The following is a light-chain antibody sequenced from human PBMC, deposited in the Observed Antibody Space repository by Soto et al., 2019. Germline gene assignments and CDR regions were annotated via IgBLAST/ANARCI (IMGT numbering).Light chain of an antibody. CDR1: HSVSSSY. Sequence: EIVLKQSPGTLSLSPGERSTLSCRASHSVSSSYLAWYQQKPGQDPRLLIYGASSRATGIPDRFSGSWSGTEFALTISRLEPEDFAVYYGQQYGRLPRTFRQRTKVEMK. V-gene: IGKV3-20*01. J-gene: IGKJ1*01. CDR2: GAS. CDR3: QQYGRLPRT.